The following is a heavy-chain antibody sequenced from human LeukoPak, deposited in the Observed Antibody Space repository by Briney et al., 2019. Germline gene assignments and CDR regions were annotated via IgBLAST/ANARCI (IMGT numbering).Heavy chain of an antibody. CDR3: ARAFGGPVSRRFDP. Sequence: GGSLRLSCAASGFTFDDYGMSWVRQAPGKGLEWVSGINWNGGSTGYADSVKGRFTISRDNAKNSLYLQMNSLRAEDTAVYYCARAFGGPVSRRFDPWGQGTLVTVSS. V-gene: IGHV3-20*04. CDR1: GFTFDDYG. CDR2: INWNGGST. J-gene: IGHJ5*02. D-gene: IGHD4-23*01.